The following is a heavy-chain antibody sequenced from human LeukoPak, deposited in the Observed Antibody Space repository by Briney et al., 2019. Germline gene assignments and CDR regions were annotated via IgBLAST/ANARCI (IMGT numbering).Heavy chain of an antibody. CDR1: GFTFSSYN. Sequence: GGSLRLSCAASGFTFSSYNMNWVRQATGKGLEWVSYISSSTSTIYYADSVKGRFTISRDNAKNSLYLQMNSLRAEDTAVYYCARDQYDSSGYYSPKMDYWGQGTPVTVSS. J-gene: IGHJ4*02. V-gene: IGHV3-48*01. CDR3: ARDQYDSSGYYSPKMDY. D-gene: IGHD3-22*01. CDR2: ISSSTSTI.